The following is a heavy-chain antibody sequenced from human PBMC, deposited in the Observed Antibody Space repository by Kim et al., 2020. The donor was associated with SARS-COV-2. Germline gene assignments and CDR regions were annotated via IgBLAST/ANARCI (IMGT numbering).Heavy chain of an antibody. J-gene: IGHJ4*02. V-gene: IGHV4-59*01. D-gene: IGHD3-10*01. Sequence: PTHKSRVTISVDTSKNQYSLKLSSVTAADTAVYYCARDLAPLTGGVYFDYWGQGTLVTVSS. CDR3: ARDLAPLTGGVYFDY.